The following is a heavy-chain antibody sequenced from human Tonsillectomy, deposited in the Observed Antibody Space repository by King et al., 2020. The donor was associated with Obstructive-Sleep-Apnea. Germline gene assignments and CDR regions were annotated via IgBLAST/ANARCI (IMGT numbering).Heavy chain of an antibody. Sequence: VQLVESGGGLVQPGGSLRLSCAASGFTFNSYWMTWVRQAPGKGLEWVANIKQHGSEKYYVDSVKGRFTISRDNAKNSLSLQLNSLRVEDTAVYYWARVRRCCVFDELGQGTLVTVSS. J-gene: IGHJ4*02. V-gene: IGHV3-7*03. CDR2: IKQHGSEK. D-gene: IGHD4/OR15-4a*01. CDR1: GFTFNSYW. CDR3: ARVRRCCVFDE.